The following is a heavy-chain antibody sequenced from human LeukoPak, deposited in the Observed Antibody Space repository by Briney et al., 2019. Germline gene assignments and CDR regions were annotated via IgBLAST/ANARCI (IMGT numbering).Heavy chain of an antibody. J-gene: IGHJ4*02. CDR2: ISTDGYTT. D-gene: IGHD1-26*01. CDR1: GLAFSAYK. Sequence: AGGSMRLSCAASGLAFSAYKMHWVRQAPRKGLVWVSRISTDGYTTDYADFVQGRFTISRDNSKNTLYVQMNSLRDEDTAVYYCAKDQRWESPHYLDSWGQGTLVTVSS. V-gene: IGHV3-74*01. CDR3: AKDQRWESPHYLDS.